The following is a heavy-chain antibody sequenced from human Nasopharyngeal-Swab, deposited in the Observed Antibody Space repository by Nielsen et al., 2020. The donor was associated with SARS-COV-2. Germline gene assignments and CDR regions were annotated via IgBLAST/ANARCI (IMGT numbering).Heavy chain of an antibody. J-gene: IGHJ4*02. V-gene: IGHV1-69*13. D-gene: IGHD3-10*01. Sequence: SVKVSCKVSGYTLTELSMHWVRQAPGQGLEWMGGIIPIFGTANYAQKFQGRVTITADESTSTAYMELSSLRSEDTAVYYCARVLYTTMVQGVTEIFDYWGQGTLVTVSS. CDR2: IIPIFGTA. CDR1: GYTLTELS. CDR3: ARVLYTTMVQGVTEIFDY.